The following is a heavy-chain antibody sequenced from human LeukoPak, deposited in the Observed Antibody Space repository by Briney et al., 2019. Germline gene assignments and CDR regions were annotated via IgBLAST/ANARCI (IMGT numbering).Heavy chain of an antibody. CDR2: ISSSGSTI. CDR1: GFTFSTHG. D-gene: IGHD4-23*01. J-gene: IGHJ4*02. Sequence: PGGSLRLSCAASGFTFSTHGMHWVRQAPGKGLEWVSYISSSGSTIYYADSVKGRFTISRDNAKNSLYLQMNSLRAEDTAVYYCARDYGGSSPFDYWGQGTLVTVSS. CDR3: ARDYGGSSPFDY. V-gene: IGHV3-48*04.